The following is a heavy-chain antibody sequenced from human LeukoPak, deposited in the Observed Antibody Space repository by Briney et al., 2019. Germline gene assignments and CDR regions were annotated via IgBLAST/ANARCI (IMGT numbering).Heavy chain of an antibody. CDR2: IYYSGST. J-gene: IGHJ3*02. CDR3: ARASSNDAFDI. V-gene: IGHV4-39*07. CDR1: GFTFSSYA. Sequence: GSLRLSCAASGFTFSSYAMHWVRQAPGKGLEWIGSIYYSGSTYYNPSLKSRVTISVDTSKNQFSLKLSSVTAADTAVYYCARASSNDAFDIWGQGTMVTVSS. D-gene: IGHD6-6*01.